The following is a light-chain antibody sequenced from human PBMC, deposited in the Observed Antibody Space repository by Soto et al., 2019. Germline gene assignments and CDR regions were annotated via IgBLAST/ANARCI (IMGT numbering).Light chain of an antibody. J-gene: IGKJ4*01. Sequence: DIVMTQSPDSLAVSLGESATISCKSSQSVLSGSNNRNSLAWYQQRPGQPPKLLFYWASTREFGVPDRFSGSGSETEFTLTISGLQAEDVAVYYCQQYSTTPLTFGGGTKVEI. CDR2: WAS. CDR3: QQYSTTPLT. CDR1: QSVLSGSNNRNS. V-gene: IGKV4-1*01.